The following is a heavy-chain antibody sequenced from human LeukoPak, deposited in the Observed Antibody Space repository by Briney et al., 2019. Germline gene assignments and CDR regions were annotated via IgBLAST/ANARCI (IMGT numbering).Heavy chain of an antibody. Sequence: ASVKVSCKASGYTFTSYGISWVRQAPGQGLEWMGWISAYNGNTNYAQKLQGRVTMTTDTSTSTAYMELRSLRSDDTAVYYCARERDEYYYDSSGYYDYWGQGTLVTVSS. CDR3: ARERDEYYYDSSGYYDY. CDR2: ISAYNGNT. CDR1: GYTFTSYG. D-gene: IGHD3-22*01. J-gene: IGHJ4*02. V-gene: IGHV1-18*01.